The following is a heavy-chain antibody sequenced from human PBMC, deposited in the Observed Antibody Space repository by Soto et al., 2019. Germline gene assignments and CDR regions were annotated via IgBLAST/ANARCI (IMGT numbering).Heavy chain of an antibody. CDR3: SRFAARPPFEY. Sequence: SETLSLTCIVSCGSINSSYYWGWIRQPPGKAPEWIVSIYYSGTTYYNPSLKSRVTISVDSSRNQVSLKMTSVTAADTAVYYCSRFAARPPFEYWGQGLVVTVSS. CDR2: IYYSGTT. J-gene: IGHJ4*02. V-gene: IGHV4-39*01. D-gene: IGHD6-6*01. CDR1: CGSINSSYY.